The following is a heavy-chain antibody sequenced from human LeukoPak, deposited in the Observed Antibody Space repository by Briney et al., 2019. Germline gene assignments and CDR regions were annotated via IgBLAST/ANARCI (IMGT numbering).Heavy chain of an antibody. D-gene: IGHD3-9*01. CDR2: IYHSGST. CDR1: GGSFSGYY. V-gene: IGHV4-34*01. Sequence: PSETLSLTCAVYGGSFSGYYWSWIRQPPGKGREWIGEIYHSGSTNYNPSLRSRVTISVDTSKNQFSLKLSSVTAADTAVYYCARDLSGITTFYKAFDYWGQGTLVTVSS. J-gene: IGHJ4*02. CDR3: ARDLSGITTFYKAFDY.